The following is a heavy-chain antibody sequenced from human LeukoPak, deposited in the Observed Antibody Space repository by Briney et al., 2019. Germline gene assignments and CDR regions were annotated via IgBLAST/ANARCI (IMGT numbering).Heavy chain of an antibody. Sequence: SETLSLTCTVSGGSISSGDYYWSWLRQPPGKGLEWIGYIYYSGSTYYNPSLKSRVTISVDTSKNQFSLKLSSVTAADTAVYYCAREGRFWSGYPLDYWGQGTLVTVSS. J-gene: IGHJ4*02. CDR1: GGSISSGDYY. CDR3: AREGRFWSGYPLDY. CDR2: IYYSGST. D-gene: IGHD3-3*01. V-gene: IGHV4-30-4*08.